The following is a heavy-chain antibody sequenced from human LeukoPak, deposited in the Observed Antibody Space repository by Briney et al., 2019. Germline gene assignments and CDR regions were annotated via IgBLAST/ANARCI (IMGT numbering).Heavy chain of an antibody. Sequence: PGESLTLSCAASGFTFSSYSMTWVRQAPGKGLEWVGRIKSKTDGGTIDYAAPVKGRFTISKDDSKNTLYLQMNSLKTEDTAVYYCATDQTYCTTTSCYRYYFDYWGQGTLVTVSS. J-gene: IGHJ4*02. CDR1: GFTFSSYS. CDR3: ATDQTYCTTTSCYRYYFDY. V-gene: IGHV3-15*01. CDR2: IKSKTDGGTI. D-gene: IGHD2-2*01.